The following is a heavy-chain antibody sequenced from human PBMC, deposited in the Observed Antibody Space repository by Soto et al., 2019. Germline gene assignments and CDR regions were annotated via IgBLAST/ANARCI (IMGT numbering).Heavy chain of an antibody. V-gene: IGHV4-59*01. CDR2: IYYSGST. Sequence: SETLSLTCSVSGGSISSYYWSWIRQPPGKGLEWIGYIYYSGSTNYNPSLKSRVTISVDTSKNQFSLKLSSVTAADTAVYYCARLRFGVYYYYYGMDVWGQGTTVTVSS. D-gene: IGHD4-17*01. J-gene: IGHJ6*02. CDR1: GGSISSYY. CDR3: ARLRFGVYYYYYGMDV.